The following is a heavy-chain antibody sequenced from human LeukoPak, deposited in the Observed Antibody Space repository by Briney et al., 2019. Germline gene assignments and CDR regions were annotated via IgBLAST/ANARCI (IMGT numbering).Heavy chain of an antibody. V-gene: IGHV3-48*04. J-gene: IGHJ4*02. CDR1: GFTFSSYW. D-gene: IGHD4-17*01. CDR2: ISSSGSTI. CDR3: ARTDPSDGDYVNFDY. Sequence: GGSLRLSCAASGFTFSSYWMSWVRQAPGKGLEWVSYISSSGSTIYYADSVKGRFTISRDNAKNSLYLQMNSLRAEDTAVYYCARTDPSDGDYVNFDYWGQGTLVTVSS.